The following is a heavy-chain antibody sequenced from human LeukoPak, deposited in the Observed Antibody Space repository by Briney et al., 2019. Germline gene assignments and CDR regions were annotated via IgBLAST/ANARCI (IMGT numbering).Heavy chain of an antibody. D-gene: IGHD5-24*01. CDR1: GGSFSRYY. J-gene: IGHJ4*03. CDR3: ARGATISETGYFDF. Sequence: SETLSLTCAVYGGSFSRYYWSWIRQSPGKGLEWIAEIDHRGDTNYNPSVKSRITISVDTSKNQFSLKVRSLSAADTAVYYCARGATISETGYFDFWGQGTPVTVSS. CDR2: IDHRGDT. V-gene: IGHV4-34*01.